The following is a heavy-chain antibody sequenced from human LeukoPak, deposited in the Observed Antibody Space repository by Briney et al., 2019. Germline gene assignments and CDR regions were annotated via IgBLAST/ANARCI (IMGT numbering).Heavy chain of an antibody. D-gene: IGHD3-10*01. CDR1: KFTVSSNY. Sequence: GGSRRLSCAASKFTVSSNYMSWVRQAPGKGLEWVSVIYSGGSTYYADSVKGRFTISRDNSKNTLYLQMNSLRAEDTAVYYCARVRDGFGEYYYYYYMDVWGKGTTVTISS. V-gene: IGHV3-66*01. CDR2: IYSGGST. CDR3: ARVRDGFGEYYYYYYMDV. J-gene: IGHJ6*03.